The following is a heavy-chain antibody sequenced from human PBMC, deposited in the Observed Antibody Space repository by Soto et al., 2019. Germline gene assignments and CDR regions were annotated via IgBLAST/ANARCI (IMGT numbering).Heavy chain of an antibody. V-gene: IGHV1-2*02. Sequence: QVQLVQSGGEVKEPGASVKVSCKGSGYIFTHYYYHWVRQAPGQGLEWMGWINPNSGVTKYAQTVQGRVTKTRDTSISTVYMELSRPTSDDTAVYYCERGEGQFDTTGSYYVYWGQGSLVIVSS. D-gene: IGHD3-22*01. CDR1: GYIFTHYY. CDR2: INPNSGVT. J-gene: IGHJ4*02. CDR3: ERGEGQFDTTGSYYVY.